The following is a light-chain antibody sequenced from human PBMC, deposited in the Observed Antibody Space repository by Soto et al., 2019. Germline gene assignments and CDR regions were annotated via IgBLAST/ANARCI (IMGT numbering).Light chain of an antibody. CDR3: QQYDNWPSIT. V-gene: IGKV3-15*01. CDR1: QSLSSN. J-gene: IGKJ5*01. Sequence: EIVMTQSPATLSVSPWERATLSCRASQSLSSNLAWYQQKPGQAPRLLIYAASTRATGVPVRFSGGGSGTEFTLTISSLQSEDLAIYYCQQYDNWPSITFGQGTRLEIK. CDR2: AAS.